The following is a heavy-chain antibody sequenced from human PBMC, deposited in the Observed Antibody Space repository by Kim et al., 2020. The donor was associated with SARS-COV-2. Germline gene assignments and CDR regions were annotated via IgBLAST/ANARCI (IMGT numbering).Heavy chain of an antibody. CDR1: GFTFSHYA. D-gene: IGHD2-2*01. V-gene: IGHV3-23*01. CDR2: ISDRGHYK. Sequence: GGSLRLSCAASGFTFSHYAMSWVRQAPGKGLECVSGISDRGHYKFYADSVKGHLTISRDNSKNTLLLHMNSLRAKDTALYYCAKWREYCSSTTCFQNFDCWGQETPATVSS. CDR3: AKWREYCSSTTCFQNFDC. J-gene: IGHJ4*02.